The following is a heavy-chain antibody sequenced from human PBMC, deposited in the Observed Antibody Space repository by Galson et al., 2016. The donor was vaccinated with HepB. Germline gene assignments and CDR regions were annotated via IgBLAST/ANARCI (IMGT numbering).Heavy chain of an antibody. J-gene: IGHJ4*02. Sequence: SLRLSCAASGFSFGRFWMSWVRQAPGKGLEWVSSISGTSTYIYYADSVKGRFTISRDNAKNSLYLQMNNVRAEDTAVYYCARDLRGMIRFFDWSTHFDSWGQGTLVTASS. D-gene: IGHD3-9*01. CDR1: GFSFGRFW. CDR2: ISGTSTYI. V-gene: IGHV3-21*01. CDR3: ARDLRGMIRFFDWSTHFDS.